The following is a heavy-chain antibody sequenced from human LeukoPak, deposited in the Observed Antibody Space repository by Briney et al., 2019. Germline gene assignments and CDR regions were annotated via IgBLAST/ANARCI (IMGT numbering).Heavy chain of an antibody. CDR2: INPSGGST. J-gene: IGHJ3*02. CDR1: GYTFTSYN. Sequence: GASVKVSCKTSGYTFTSYNMHWVRQAPGQGLEWMGIINPSGGSTSYAQKFQGRVTMTRDTSTSTGYMELSSLRSEDTAVYYCARVYYYDSSGSHPGKEHDAFDIWGQGTMVTVSS. CDR3: ARVYYYDSSGSHPGKEHDAFDI. V-gene: IGHV1-46*01. D-gene: IGHD3-22*01.